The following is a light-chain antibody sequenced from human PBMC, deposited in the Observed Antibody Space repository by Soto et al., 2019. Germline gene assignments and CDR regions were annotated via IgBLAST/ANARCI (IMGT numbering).Light chain of an antibody. CDR1: QGISTY. CDR3: QQSYSTTWT. V-gene: IGKV1-39*01. J-gene: IGKJ1*01. CDR2: AAS. Sequence: DLQITQSPSSLSASVGDRVTITCRASQGISTYLNWYQQKPGKAPKLLIYAASSLQSGVPSRFSGSGSETDFTLTISSLQPEDFATYSCQQSYSTTWTFGQGTKGDI.